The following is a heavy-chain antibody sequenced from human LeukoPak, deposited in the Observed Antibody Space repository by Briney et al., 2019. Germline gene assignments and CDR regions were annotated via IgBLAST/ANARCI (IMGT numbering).Heavy chain of an antibody. J-gene: IGHJ4*02. CDR1: GFTFSSYA. CDR3: ARDHLAWTQQLEGFDY. Sequence: AGGSLRLSCAASGFTFSSYAMSWVRQAPGKGLEWVSSISSSSTYTYYADSVKGRFTISRDNAKNSLYLQMNSLRAEDTAVYYCARDHLAWTQQLEGFDYWGQGTLVTVSS. V-gene: IGHV3-21*01. CDR2: ISSSSTYT. D-gene: IGHD6-13*01.